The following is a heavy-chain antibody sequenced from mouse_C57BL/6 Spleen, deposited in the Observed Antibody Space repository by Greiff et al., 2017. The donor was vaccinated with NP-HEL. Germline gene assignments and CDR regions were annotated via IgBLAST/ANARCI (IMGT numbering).Heavy chain of an antibody. Sequence: QVQLQQSGAELARPGASVKLSCKASGYTFTSYGISWVKQRTGQGLEWIGEIYPRSGNTYYNEKFKGKATLTADKSSSTAYMELRSLTSEDSAVYYCARGDGNYVGYFDYWGQGTTLTVSS. V-gene: IGHV1-81*01. CDR3: ARGDGNYVGYFDY. D-gene: IGHD2-1*01. CDR1: GYTFTSYG. J-gene: IGHJ2*01. CDR2: IYPRSGNT.